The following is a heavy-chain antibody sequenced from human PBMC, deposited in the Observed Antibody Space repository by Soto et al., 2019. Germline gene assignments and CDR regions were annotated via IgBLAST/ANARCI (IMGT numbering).Heavy chain of an antibody. CDR1: GFTFSDYY. Sequence: QVQLVESGGGLVKPGGSLRLSCAASGFTFSDYYMSWIRQAPGKGLEWVSYISSSGSTIYYADSVKGRFTISRDNAKNSLYLQMNSVRAEETAVYYCARNDCAGSYYRVHYYYYMDVWGKGTTVTVSS. J-gene: IGHJ6*03. CDR3: ARNDCAGSYYRVHYYYYMDV. D-gene: IGHD3-10*02. CDR2: ISSSGSTI. V-gene: IGHV3-11*01.